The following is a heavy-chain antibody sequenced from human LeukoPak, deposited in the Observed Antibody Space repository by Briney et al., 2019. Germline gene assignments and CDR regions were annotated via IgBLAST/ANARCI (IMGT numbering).Heavy chain of an antibody. V-gene: IGHV3-33*06. CDR2: IWYDGSNK. D-gene: IGHD3-3*01. CDR3: AKGNDFWSGYLDY. CDR1: GFTFSSYG. J-gene: IGHJ4*02. Sequence: GRSLRLSCAASGFTFSSYGMHWVRQAPGNGLEWVAVIWYDGSNKYYADSGKGRFSISTDNLNNTLYLQMNSLRAEDTAVYYCAKGNDFWSGYLDYWGQGTLVTVSS.